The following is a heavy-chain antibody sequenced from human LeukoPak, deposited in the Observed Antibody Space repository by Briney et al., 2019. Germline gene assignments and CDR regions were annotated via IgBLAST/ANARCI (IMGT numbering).Heavy chain of an antibody. V-gene: IGHV3-7*01. CDR2: IRQDGDTK. CDR3: ARDYSSVPEY. Sequence: GGSLRLSCAASGFPFNAYWMTWVRQAPGKGLEWVANIRQDGDTKYYVDSVKGRFTTSRDNAKNTLYLQLSSLRAEDTAVYYCARDYSSVPEYWGQGTLVTVSS. CDR1: GFPFNAYW. J-gene: IGHJ4*02. D-gene: IGHD6-19*01.